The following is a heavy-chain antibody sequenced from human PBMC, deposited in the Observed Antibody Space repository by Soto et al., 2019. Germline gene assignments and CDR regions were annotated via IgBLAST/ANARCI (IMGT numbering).Heavy chain of an antibody. J-gene: IGHJ4*02. Sequence: QMQLVESGGGVVQRGRSLRLSCAASGFTVSSYAMHWVRQAPGKGLEWVAVISYDGSNKYYADSVKGRFTISRDNSKNTLYLQMNSLRAEDTAVYYCARDEGIDYWGQGTLVTVSS. CDR1: GFTVSSYA. CDR3: ARDEGIDY. CDR2: ISYDGSNK. D-gene: IGHD3-10*01. V-gene: IGHV3-30-3*01.